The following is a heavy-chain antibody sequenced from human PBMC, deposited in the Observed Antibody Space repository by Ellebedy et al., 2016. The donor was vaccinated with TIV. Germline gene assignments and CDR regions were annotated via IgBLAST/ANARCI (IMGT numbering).Heavy chain of an antibody. CDR2: INSDGSSQ. Sequence: GESLKISCEASGIIFSSYWMHWVRQAPGKGLLLVSRINSDGSSQTYADSVKGRFTISSDNAKNTVYLQMNSLRLEDTAVYYCATERSGSYYNYWGQGTLVTVSS. V-gene: IGHV3-74*03. CDR1: GIIFSSYW. J-gene: IGHJ4*02. D-gene: IGHD1-26*01. CDR3: ATERSGSYYNY.